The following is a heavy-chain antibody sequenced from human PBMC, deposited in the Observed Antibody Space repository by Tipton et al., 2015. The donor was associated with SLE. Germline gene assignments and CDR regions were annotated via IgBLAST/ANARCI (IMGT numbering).Heavy chain of an antibody. Sequence: GSLRLSCAASGSVSRFTFSGLWMTWVRQAPWKGPEWVANIKEDGSDKYYVDSVKGRFTISRDNTKNSLYLQMNSLRAEDTAVYYCATSPGYSTFYFDSWGQGTLVTVSS. CDR1: GSVSRFTFSGLW. CDR3: ATSPGYSTFYFDS. CDR2: IKEDGSDK. D-gene: IGHD6-13*01. V-gene: IGHV3-7*01. J-gene: IGHJ4*02.